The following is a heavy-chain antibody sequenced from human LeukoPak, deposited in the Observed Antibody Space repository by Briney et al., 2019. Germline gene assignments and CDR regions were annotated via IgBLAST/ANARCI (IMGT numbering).Heavy chain of an antibody. Sequence: SETLSLTCTVSGGSISSYYWSWIRPPAGKGLEWIGRMHSSGSTNYNPSIKSRVTMSLDTSKNQFSLKVDSVTAADTAMYYCAREAVHYGSGSHDYWGQGTLVAVSS. D-gene: IGHD3-10*01. V-gene: IGHV4-4*07. J-gene: IGHJ4*02. CDR3: AREAVHYGSGSHDY. CDR1: GGSISSYY. CDR2: MHSSGST.